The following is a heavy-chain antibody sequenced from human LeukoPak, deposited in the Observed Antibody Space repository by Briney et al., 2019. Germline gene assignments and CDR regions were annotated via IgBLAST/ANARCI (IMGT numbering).Heavy chain of an antibody. CDR3: GSSLYPGGRYYYMGV. J-gene: IGHJ6*03. CDR1: GFTFSSYG. V-gene: IGHV3-23*01. CDR2: ISGGARST. D-gene: IGHD6-13*01. Sequence: GGSLRLSCADSGFTFSSYGMSWVRQAPGKGLEWVSGISGGARSTYYADSVKGRFTISRDNSRNTLYLQMNSLRAEDTAIYYCGSSLYPGGRYYYMGVWGKGTMVTISS.